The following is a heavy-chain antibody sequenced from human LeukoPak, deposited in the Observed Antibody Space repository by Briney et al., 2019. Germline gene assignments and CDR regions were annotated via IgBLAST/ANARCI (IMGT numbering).Heavy chain of an antibody. CDR1: GFTFSSYE. D-gene: IGHD4-17*01. V-gene: IGHV3-21*01. J-gene: IGHJ4*02. Sequence: GGSLRLSCAASGFTFSSYEMNWVRQAPGKGLEWVSSISSSSSYIYYADSVKGRFTISRDNAKNSLYLQMNSLRAEDTAVYYCAKDRAPTRGAVTTWSPMTYWGQGTLVTVSS. CDR2: ISSSSSYI. CDR3: AKDRAPTRGAVTTWSPMTY.